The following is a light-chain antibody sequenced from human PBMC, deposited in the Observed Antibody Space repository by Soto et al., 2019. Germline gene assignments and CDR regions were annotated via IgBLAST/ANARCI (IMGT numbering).Light chain of an antibody. J-gene: IGKJ4*01. Sequence: EIVLTQSPGTLSLSPGERTTLSCRDSLSLSSSYLAWYQQKAGQAPRLLIYGASSRAAGIPDRFSGSGSGTDFTLTISTLEPEDFAVYYCPQYGSSPLTFGGGTKVEIK. CDR1: LSLSSSY. V-gene: IGKV3-20*01. CDR2: GAS. CDR3: PQYGSSPLT.